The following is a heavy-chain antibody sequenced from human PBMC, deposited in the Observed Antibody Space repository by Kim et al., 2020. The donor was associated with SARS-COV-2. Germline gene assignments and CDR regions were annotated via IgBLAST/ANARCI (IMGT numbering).Heavy chain of an antibody. CDR3: AREGTWILHQSSGYFDY. J-gene: IGHJ4*02. Sequence: SVKVSCKASGGTFSSYAISWVRQAPGQGLEWMGGIIPIFGTANYAQKFQGRVTITADESTSTAYMELSSLRSEDTAVYYCAREGTWILHQSSGYFDYWGQGTLVTVSS. D-gene: IGHD5-18*01. V-gene: IGHV1-69*13. CDR1: GGTFSSYA. CDR2: IIPIFGTA.